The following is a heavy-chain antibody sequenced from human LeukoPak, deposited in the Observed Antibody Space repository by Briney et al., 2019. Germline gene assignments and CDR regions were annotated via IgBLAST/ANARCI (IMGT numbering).Heavy chain of an antibody. J-gene: IGHJ4*02. CDR2: IHSNGGT. CDR1: GGSINNFY. V-gene: IGHV4-59*08. Sequence: SETLSLTCSVSGGSINNFYWSWVRQPPGMRLEWIGYIHSNGGTNYNPSLKSPITMLLYTSKNQFSLKLNSVTAADTAVYYCARHVSGIYGSRGDLDHWGPGTLVTVSS. CDR3: ARHVSGIYGSRGDLDH. D-gene: IGHD3-10*01.